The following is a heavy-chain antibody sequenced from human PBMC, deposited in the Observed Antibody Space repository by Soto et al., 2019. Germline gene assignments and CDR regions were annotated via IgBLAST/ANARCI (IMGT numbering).Heavy chain of an antibody. Sequence: ASLKVSCKASGYNFTSHYMHWVRQAPGQGLESMGIIYPRGGTTIYAQKFQGRVTMTRDTSTHTFYMELSSLRSEDTAMYYCARVGYSSTGTTFHYHGLDVWGQGTTVTVSS. CDR2: IYPRGGTT. J-gene: IGHJ6*02. CDR1: GYNFTSHY. D-gene: IGHD3-22*01. CDR3: ARVGYSSTGTTFHYHGLDV. V-gene: IGHV1-46*01.